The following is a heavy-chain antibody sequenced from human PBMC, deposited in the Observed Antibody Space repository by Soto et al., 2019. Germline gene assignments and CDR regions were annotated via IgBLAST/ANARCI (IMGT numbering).Heavy chain of an antibody. V-gene: IGHV1-18*01. CDR3: AGQTTTLTWDLQH. D-gene: IGHD4-4*01. CDR1: GYTFTNYG. Sequence: QVQLVQSGAEVKKPGASVKVSCKSSGYTFTNYGINWVRQVPGQGLEWMGWISTYNGDTNYAHNLQGRVTMTTDTSTSTAYMELRSLRSDDTAVYYCAGQTTTLTWDLQHWGQGTLVTVSS. CDR2: ISTYNGDT. J-gene: IGHJ1*01.